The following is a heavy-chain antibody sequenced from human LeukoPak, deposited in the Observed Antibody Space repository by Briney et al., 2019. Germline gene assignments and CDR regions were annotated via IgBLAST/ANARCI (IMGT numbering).Heavy chain of an antibody. Sequence: PSETLSLTCAVYGGSFSGYYWSWVRQPPGKGLGWIGEINHSGSTNYNPSLKTRVTKSVDTSKNQFSLKLSSVTAAETAVYYCASYQAQLQGGMDVWGQGTTVTVS. CDR3: ASYQAQLQGGMDV. V-gene: IGHV4-34*01. CDR2: INHSGST. CDR1: GGSFSGYY. D-gene: IGHD1-7*01. J-gene: IGHJ6*02.